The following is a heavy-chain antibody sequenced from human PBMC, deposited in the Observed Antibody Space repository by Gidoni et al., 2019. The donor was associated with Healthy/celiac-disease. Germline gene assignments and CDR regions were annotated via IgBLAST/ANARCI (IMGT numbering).Heavy chain of an antibody. CDR3: ARSPFYYDSSGYLDAFDI. J-gene: IGHJ3*02. CDR1: GYSFTSYW. D-gene: IGHD3-22*01. Sequence: EVQLVQSGAEVKKPGESLKISCKGSGYSFTSYWIGWVRQMPGKGLEWVGIIYPGDSDTRYSPSFQGQVTISADESISTAYLQWSSLKASDTAMYYCARSPFYYDSSGYLDAFDIWGQGTMVTVSS. CDR2: IYPGDSDT. V-gene: IGHV5-51*01.